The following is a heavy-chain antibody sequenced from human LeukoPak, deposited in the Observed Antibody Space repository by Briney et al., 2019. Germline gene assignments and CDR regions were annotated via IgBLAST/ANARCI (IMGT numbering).Heavy chain of an antibody. CDR2: INHRRST. CDR3: ARVDDY. J-gene: IGHJ4*02. CDR1: GGSFSGYY. V-gene: IGHV4-34*01. Sequence: SETLSLTCAVYGGSFSGYYWGWIRQPPGEGLEWIGEINHRRSTNYNPSLKSRVTISVDTSKNQFSLKMSSVTAADTAVYYCARVDDYWSQGTLVTVSS.